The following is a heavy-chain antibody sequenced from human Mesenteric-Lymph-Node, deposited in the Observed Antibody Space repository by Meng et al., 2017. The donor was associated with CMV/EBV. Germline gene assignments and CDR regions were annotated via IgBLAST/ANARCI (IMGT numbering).Heavy chain of an antibody. CDR3: ARDLVVPAARFNYYYYYGMDV. CDR2: SNAGNGNT. J-gene: IGHJ6*02. Sequence: ASVKVSCKASGYTFTSYAMHWVRQAPGQRLEWMGWSNAGNGNTKYSQEFQGRVTITRDTSTSTVYMELSSLRSEDTAVYYCARDLVVPAARFNYYYYYGMDVWGQGTTVTVSS. D-gene: IGHD2-2*01. CDR1: GYTFTSYA. V-gene: IGHV1-3*02.